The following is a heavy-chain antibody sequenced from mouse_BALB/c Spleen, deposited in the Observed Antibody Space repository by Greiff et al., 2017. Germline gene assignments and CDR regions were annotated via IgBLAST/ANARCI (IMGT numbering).Heavy chain of an antibody. CDR3: TRGGSTMITTGFAY. D-gene: IGHD2-4*01. J-gene: IGHJ3*01. Sequence: VQLQQPGAELVRPGASVKLSCKASGYTFTSYWINWVKQRPGQGLEWIGNIYPSASYTNYNQKFKDKATLTVDKSSSTADMQLSSPTSEDSAVYYGTRGGSTMITTGFAYWGQGTLVTVSA. CDR1: GYTFTSYW. CDR2: IYPSASYT. V-gene: IGHV1-69*02.